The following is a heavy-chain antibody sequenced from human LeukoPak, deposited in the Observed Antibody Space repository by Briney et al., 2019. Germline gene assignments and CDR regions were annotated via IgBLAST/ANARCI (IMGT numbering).Heavy chain of an antibody. CDR2: IYYSGST. J-gene: IGHJ6*02. V-gene: IGHV4-59*01. CDR3: ARDPGRTVLLWSKAPNYYYYYGMDV. D-gene: IGHD3-10*01. CDR1: GGSISSYY. Sequence: PSETLSLTCTVYGGSISSYYWSWIRQPPGKGLEWIGYIYYSGSTNYNPSLKSRVTISVDTSKNQFSLKLSSVTAADTAVYYCARDPGRTVLLWSKAPNYYYYYGMDVWGQGTTVTVSS.